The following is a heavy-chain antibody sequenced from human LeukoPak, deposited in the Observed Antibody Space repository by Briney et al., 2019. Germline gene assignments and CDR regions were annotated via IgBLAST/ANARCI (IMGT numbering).Heavy chain of an antibody. V-gene: IGHV3-66*01. CDR1: EFSVGSNY. CDR3: ARGRGTSGSNRDFYYYYYMDV. D-gene: IGHD2-15*01. Sequence: GGSLRLSCAASEFSVGSNYMTWVRQAPGKGLEWVSLIYSGGSTYYADSVKGRFTISRDNSKNTLYLQMNSLRAEDTAVYYCARGRGTSGSNRDFYYYYYMDVWGKGTTVTVSS. CDR2: IYSGGST. J-gene: IGHJ6*03.